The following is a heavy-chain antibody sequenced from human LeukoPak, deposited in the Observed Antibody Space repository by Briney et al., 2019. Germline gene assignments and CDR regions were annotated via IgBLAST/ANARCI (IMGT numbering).Heavy chain of an antibody. D-gene: IGHD6-13*01. CDR2: ISGDGGTT. Sequence: GGSLRLSCGASGFIFDAHPMHWVRQVPGKGLEWVSLISGDGGTTSYADSVKGRFTISRDNSKNSLYLQMNSLRTEDTAVYYCAKKSGAPANFDYWGQGTLVTVSS. CDR3: AKKSGAPANFDY. V-gene: IGHV3-43*02. J-gene: IGHJ4*02. CDR1: GFIFDAHP.